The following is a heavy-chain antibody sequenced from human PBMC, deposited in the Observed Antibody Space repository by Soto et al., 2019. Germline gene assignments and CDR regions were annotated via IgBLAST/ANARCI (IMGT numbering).Heavy chain of an antibody. Sequence: QVQLQQWGAGLLKPSETLSLTCAVYGGSFSGYYWSWIRQPPGQGLEWIGESNHSGSTNYNPSLKSRVPISVATFKNQCSLKLSSVTASDTAVYYCAMADPRWGRGGSCYSGMDYWGQGTLVTVSS. CDR3: AMADPRWGRGGSCYSGMDY. J-gene: IGHJ4*02. V-gene: IGHV4-34*01. D-gene: IGHD2-15*01. CDR2: SNHSGST. CDR1: GGSFSGYY.